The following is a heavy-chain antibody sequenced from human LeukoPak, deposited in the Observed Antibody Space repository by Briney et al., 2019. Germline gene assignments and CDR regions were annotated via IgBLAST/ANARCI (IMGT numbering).Heavy chain of an antibody. Sequence: GASVKVSCKASVYTFTCYYLHWVRQAPGQGREWMGWLNPNSGVTRYAQNFQGRVTMTRNTSISPAYMELSSLRSDDTAVYYCARDSSGSFGDYWGQGTLVAVSS. CDR2: LNPNSGVT. J-gene: IGHJ4*02. CDR1: VYTFTCYY. CDR3: ARDSSGSFGDY. V-gene: IGHV1-2*02. D-gene: IGHD6-19*01.